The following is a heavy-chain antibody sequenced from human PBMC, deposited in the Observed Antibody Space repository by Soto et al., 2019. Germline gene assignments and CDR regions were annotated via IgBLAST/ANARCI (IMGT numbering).Heavy chain of an antibody. CDR1: GFTFSSYA. V-gene: IGHV3-23*01. J-gene: IGHJ5*02. CDR2: ISGSGGST. D-gene: IGHD5-18*01. Sequence: GGSLRLSCAASGFTFSSYAMSWVRQAPGKGLEWVSAISGSGGSTYYADSVKGRFTISRDNSKNTLYLQMNSLRAEDTAVYYCAKDPRTGYLGRGWFDPWGQGTLVTVSS. CDR3: AKDPRTGYLGRGWFDP.